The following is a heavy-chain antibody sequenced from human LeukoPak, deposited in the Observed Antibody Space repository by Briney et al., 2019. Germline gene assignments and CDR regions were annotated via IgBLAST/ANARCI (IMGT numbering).Heavy chain of an antibody. Sequence: SQTLSLACTVSGGSISSGDNYWSWIRQPAGKGLEWIGRIYTSGGTNYNPSFKSRVTISEDTSKNQFSLKLSSVTAADTAVYYCASAYTYASRFVYWGQGTLVTVSS. D-gene: IGHD5-18*01. CDR3: ASAYTYASRFVY. V-gene: IGHV4-61*02. CDR1: GGSISSGDNY. J-gene: IGHJ4*02. CDR2: IYTSGGT.